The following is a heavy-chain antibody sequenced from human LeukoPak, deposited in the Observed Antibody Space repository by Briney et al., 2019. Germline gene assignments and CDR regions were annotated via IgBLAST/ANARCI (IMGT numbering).Heavy chain of an antibody. J-gene: IGHJ4*02. CDR2: INPNSGST. CDR3: ARHPNLDY. Sequence: GASVKVSCKASGYTFSDYYIHLVRQAPGQGLEWMGWINPNSGSTSYAQKFQDRVTLTRDTSISTVYMELSRLRSDDTAVYYCARHPNLDYWGQGTLVIVSS. V-gene: IGHV1-2*02. CDR1: GYTFSDYY.